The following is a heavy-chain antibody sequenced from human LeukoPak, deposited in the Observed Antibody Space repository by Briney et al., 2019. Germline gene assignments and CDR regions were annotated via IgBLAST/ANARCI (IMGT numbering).Heavy chain of an antibody. CDR3: ARQSRGWLQLGVDY. Sequence: SETLSLTCAVYGGSFSGYYWSWIRQPPGKGLEWIGEINHSGSTNYNPSLKSRVTISVDTSKNQFSLKLSSVTAADTAVYYCARQSRGWLQLGVDYWGQGTLVTVSS. J-gene: IGHJ4*02. D-gene: IGHD5-12*01. CDR1: GGSFSGYY. V-gene: IGHV4-34*01. CDR2: INHSGST.